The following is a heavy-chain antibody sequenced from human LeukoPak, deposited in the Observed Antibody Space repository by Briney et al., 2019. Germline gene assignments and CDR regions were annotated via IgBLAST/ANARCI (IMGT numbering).Heavy chain of an antibody. Sequence: PSETLSLTCTVSGGSISSDYWSWIRQPPGKGLEWIGYIYYSGSTNYNPSLKSRVTISVDTSKNQFSLKLSSVTAADTAVYYCARDTTMVRGVDAFDIWGQGTMVTVSS. CDR2: IYYSGST. V-gene: IGHV4-59*01. J-gene: IGHJ3*02. CDR1: GGSISSDY. CDR3: ARDTTMVRGVDAFDI. D-gene: IGHD3-10*01.